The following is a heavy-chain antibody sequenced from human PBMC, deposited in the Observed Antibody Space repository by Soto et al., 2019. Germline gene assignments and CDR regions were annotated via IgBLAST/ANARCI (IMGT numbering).Heavy chain of an antibody. D-gene: IGHD6-19*01. J-gene: IGHJ5*02. Sequence: EVPLVESGGGLVQPGGSLRLSCAASGFTFNSYNMNRVRLAPGKGLEWVSYISSSTIYYADSVKGRFTISRDNAKNSLYLQMNSLRAEDTAVYYCAREGSDWYNWFDPWGQGTLVTVSS. V-gene: IGHV3-48*01. CDR2: ISSSTI. CDR1: GFTFNSYN. CDR3: AREGSDWYNWFDP.